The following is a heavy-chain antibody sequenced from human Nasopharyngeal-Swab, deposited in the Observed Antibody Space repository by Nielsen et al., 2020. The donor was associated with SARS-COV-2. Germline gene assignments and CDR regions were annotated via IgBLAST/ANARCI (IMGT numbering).Heavy chain of an antibody. Sequence: SLKISCAASGFTFDAYAMHWVRQAPGKGLEWVSGISWNSGSIGYADSVKGRFTISRDNAKNSLYLQMNSLRAEDTALYYCAKVIDDDSSGYVWFDPWGQGTLVTVSS. CDR1: GFTFDAYA. CDR2: ISWNSGSI. D-gene: IGHD3-22*01. V-gene: IGHV3-9*01. CDR3: AKVIDDDSSGYVWFDP. J-gene: IGHJ5*02.